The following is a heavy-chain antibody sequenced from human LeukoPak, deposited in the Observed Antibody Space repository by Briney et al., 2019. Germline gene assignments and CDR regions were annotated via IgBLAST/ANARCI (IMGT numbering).Heavy chain of an antibody. J-gene: IGHJ5*02. CDR1: GYSFTSYW. V-gene: IGHV5-51*01. Sequence: GESLKISCKGSGYSFTSYWVAWVRQMSGKGLEWMGIIYPRDSDTRYSPSFQGQVTISADKSISTAYLQWSSLKASDTAMYYCARRGVTDYGDYIWFDPWGQGTLVTVSS. CDR2: IYPRDSDT. CDR3: ARRGVTDYGDYIWFDP. D-gene: IGHD4-17*01.